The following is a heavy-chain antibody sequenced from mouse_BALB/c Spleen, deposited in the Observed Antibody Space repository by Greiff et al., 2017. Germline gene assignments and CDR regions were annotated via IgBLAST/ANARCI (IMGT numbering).Heavy chain of an antibody. CDR1: GFSLTSYG. D-gene: IGHD2-10*02. CDR2: IWAGGST. Sequence: VMLVESGPGLVAPSQSLSITCTVSGFSLTSYGVHWVRQPPGKGLEWLGVIWAGGSTNYNSALMSRLSISKDNSKSQVFLKMNSLQTDDTAMYYCAREGYGNYWYFDVWGAGTTVTVSS. CDR3: AREGYGNYWYFDV. V-gene: IGHV2-9*02. J-gene: IGHJ1*01.